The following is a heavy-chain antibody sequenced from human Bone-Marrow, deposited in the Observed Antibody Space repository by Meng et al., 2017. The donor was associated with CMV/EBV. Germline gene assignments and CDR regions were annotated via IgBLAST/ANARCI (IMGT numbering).Heavy chain of an antibody. J-gene: IGHJ3*02. Sequence: GSLRLSCTVSGGSISSYYWSWIRQPPGKGLEWIGYIYDSGSTNYNPTLKSRVTISVDTSKNQFSLKLRSVTAADTDEYYCAGVGISNDAFDIWGQGTMVTVSS. CDR3: AGVGISNDAFDI. D-gene: IGHD1-14*01. CDR2: IYDSGST. V-gene: IGHV4-59*01. CDR1: GGSISSYY.